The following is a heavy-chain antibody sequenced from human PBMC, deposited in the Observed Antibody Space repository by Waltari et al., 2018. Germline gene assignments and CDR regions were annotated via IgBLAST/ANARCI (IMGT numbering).Heavy chain of an antibody. V-gene: IGHV4-59*12. CDR2: IYYSGSP. CDR3: ARASSYGDYGVYYFDY. D-gene: IGHD4-17*01. J-gene: IGHJ4*02. Sequence: QVQLQESGPGLVKPSETLSLTCTVSGGSISSYYWSWIRQPPGKGLEWIGYIYYSGSPYSNPSIKSRVTISVDTSKNQFSLKLSSVTAADTAVYYCARASSYGDYGVYYFDYWGQGTLVTVSS. CDR1: GGSISSYY.